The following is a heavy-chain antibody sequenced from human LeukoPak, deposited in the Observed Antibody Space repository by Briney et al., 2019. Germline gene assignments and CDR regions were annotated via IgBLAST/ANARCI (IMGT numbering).Heavy chain of an antibody. J-gene: IGHJ6*03. V-gene: IGHV1-46*01. D-gene: IGHD6-6*01. Sequence: GASVKVSCKASGYTFTSYYMHWVRQAPGQGLEWMGIINPSGGSTSYAQKFQGRVTMTRDMSTSTVYMELSSLRSEDTAVYYWARAYSGSALRYYYYMDVWGKGTTVTVSS. CDR2: INPSGGST. CDR1: GYTFTSYY. CDR3: ARAYSGSALRYYYYMDV.